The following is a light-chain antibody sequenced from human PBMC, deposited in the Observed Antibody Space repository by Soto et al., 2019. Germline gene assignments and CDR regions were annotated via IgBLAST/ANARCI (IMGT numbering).Light chain of an antibody. J-gene: IGKJ2*01. CDR2: GAS. Sequence: EIVLTQSPGTLSLSPGERATLSCRASHSVSSSYLAWYQQKPGQAPRLLIYGASSRANGIPDRFSGSGSGTDFTLTISRLEPEDFAVYYCQQDGSSLYTFGQGTKLEIK. CDR3: QQDGSSLYT. CDR1: HSVSSSY. V-gene: IGKV3-20*01.